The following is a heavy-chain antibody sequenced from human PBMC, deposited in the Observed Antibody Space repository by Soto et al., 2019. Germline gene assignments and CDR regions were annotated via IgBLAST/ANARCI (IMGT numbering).Heavy chain of an antibody. Sequence: LSLPCTVYGGSISRRRYCWDRLREPRGKGLEWIVSSYYSGITYYNPSLKSRVTISVDTSKSQFSLKLSSVTAADTAVNYWARHIRIPPAGPPGSCFTTWAQGT. CDR2: SYYSGIT. CDR3: ARHIRIPPAGPPGSCFTT. CDR1: GGSISRRRYC. J-gene: IGHJ4*02. V-gene: IGHV4-39*01. D-gene: IGHD6-13*01.